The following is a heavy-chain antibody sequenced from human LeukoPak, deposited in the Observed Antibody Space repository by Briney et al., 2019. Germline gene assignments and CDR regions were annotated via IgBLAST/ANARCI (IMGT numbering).Heavy chain of an antibody. V-gene: IGHV1-8*03. CDR3: ARGPGITSFGVVNKGYYMDV. Sequence: ASVKVSCRVSGNTFSNFDINWVRQASGQGLEWMGWMNPNSGNTGYVRKFQGRVTITRNTSISTAYMELNNLKSDDTGVYYCARGPGITSFGVVNKGYYMDVWGKGTTVTVSS. CDR1: GNTFSNFD. D-gene: IGHD3-3*01. CDR2: MNPNSGNT. J-gene: IGHJ6*03.